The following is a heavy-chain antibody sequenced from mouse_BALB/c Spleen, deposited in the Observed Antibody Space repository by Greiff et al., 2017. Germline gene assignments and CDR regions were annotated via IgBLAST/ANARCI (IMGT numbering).Heavy chain of an antibody. D-gene: IGHD1-1*01. J-gene: IGHJ3*01. V-gene: IGHV5-6-5*01. CDR2: ISSGGST. CDR3: ASSSYSWFAY. Sequence: EVQLVESGGGLVKPGGSLKLSCAASGFTFSSYAMSWVRQTPEKRLEWVASISSGGSTYYPDSVKGRFTISRDNARNILYLQMSSLRSEDTAMYYCASSSYSWFAYWGQGTLVTVSA. CDR1: GFTFSSYA.